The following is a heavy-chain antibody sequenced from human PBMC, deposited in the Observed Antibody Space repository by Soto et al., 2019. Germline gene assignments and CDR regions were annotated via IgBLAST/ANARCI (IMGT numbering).Heavy chain of an antibody. CDR2: IAVGSGHT. Sequence: SVKVSCKASGFTFTSSAVQWVRQARGQRLEWIGWIAVGSGHTNYAQKFQGRVTITRDMSTTTVDLELSSLRSEDTAVYYCAADAAAWQQLVPSDFWGQGXLVTVSS. V-gene: IGHV1-58*01. D-gene: IGHD6-13*01. CDR1: GFTFTSSA. CDR3: AADAAAWQQLVPSDF. J-gene: IGHJ4*02.